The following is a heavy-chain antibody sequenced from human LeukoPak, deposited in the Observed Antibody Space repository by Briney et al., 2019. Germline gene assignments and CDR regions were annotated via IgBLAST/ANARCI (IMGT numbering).Heavy chain of an antibody. Sequence: SETLSLTCTVSGGSISSSSYYWGWIRQPPGKGLEWIGSIYYSGSTYYNPSLKSRVTISVDTSKNQFSLKLSSVTAADTAVYYCARGEYYYDSSGMDVWGQGTTVTVSS. J-gene: IGHJ6*02. CDR2: IYYSGST. CDR3: ARGEYYYDSSGMDV. CDR1: GGSISSSSYY. V-gene: IGHV4-39*07. D-gene: IGHD3-22*01.